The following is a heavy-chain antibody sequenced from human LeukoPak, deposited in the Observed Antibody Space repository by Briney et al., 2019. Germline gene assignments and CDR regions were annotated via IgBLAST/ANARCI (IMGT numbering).Heavy chain of an antibody. CDR2: ISAGGDST. D-gene: IGHD6-13*01. V-gene: IGHV3-23*01. J-gene: IGHJ3*02. Sequence: PGGSLRLSCTAYGFTFNNYAMTWVRQAPGKGLEWVSAISAGGDSTYHADSVKGRFTISRDNPKNTLYMQMNSLRAEDTAVYYCSGWSSRWLENAFDIWGLGTMVTVSS. CDR1: GFTFNNYA. CDR3: SGWSSRWLENAFDI.